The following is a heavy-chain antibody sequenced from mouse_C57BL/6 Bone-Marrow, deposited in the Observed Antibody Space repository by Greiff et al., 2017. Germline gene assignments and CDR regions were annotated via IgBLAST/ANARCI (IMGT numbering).Heavy chain of an antibody. V-gene: IGHV5-4*01. J-gene: IGHJ4*01. CDR3: ARWLLGAMDY. CDR2: ISDGGSYN. CDR1: GFTFSSYA. D-gene: IGHD2-3*01. Sequence: EVQRVESGGGLVQPGGSLKLSCAASGFTFSSYAMSLVRQTPDTRLEWVATISDGGSYNYYPDNVKGRFTISRDNANHNLYLQMSHMKSEDTVTYYCARWLLGAMDYWGQGTSVTVSS.